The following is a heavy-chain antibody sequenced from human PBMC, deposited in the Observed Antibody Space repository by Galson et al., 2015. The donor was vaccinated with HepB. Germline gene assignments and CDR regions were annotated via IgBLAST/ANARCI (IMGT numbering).Heavy chain of an antibody. Sequence: SLRLSCAASGFTFSSYNMHWVRQAPGKGLEWVAVISYDGSNKYYADSVKGRFTISRDNSKNTLYLQMNSLRAEDTAVYYCALSNPAALDYWGQGTLVTVSS. D-gene: IGHD2-2*01. CDR2: ISYDGSNK. V-gene: IGHV3-30*03. J-gene: IGHJ4*02. CDR3: ALSNPAALDY. CDR1: GFTFSSYN.